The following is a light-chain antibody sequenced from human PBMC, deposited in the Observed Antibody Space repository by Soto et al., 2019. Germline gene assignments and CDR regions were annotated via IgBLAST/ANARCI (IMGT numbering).Light chain of an antibody. V-gene: IGKV2-28*01. CDR3: MQALQTPLT. Sequence: IVMTQSPLSLPVTPGEPASISCRSSQSLLHSNGYNYLDWYLQKPGQSPQVLIYMGSNRASGVPDRFSGSGSGTDFTLKISRVEAEDVGVYYCMQALQTPLTFGGGTQVEIK. J-gene: IGKJ4*01. CDR1: QSLLHSNGYNY. CDR2: MGS.